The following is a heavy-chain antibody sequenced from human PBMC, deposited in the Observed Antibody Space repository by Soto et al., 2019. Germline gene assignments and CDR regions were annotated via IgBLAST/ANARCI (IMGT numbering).Heavy chain of an antibody. CDR1: GYTFTSYG. V-gene: IGHV1-18*01. CDR3: ARVNFEDYYYYGMDV. Sequence: ASVKVSCKASGYTFTSYGISWVRQAPGQGLEWMGWISAYNGNTNYAQKLQGRVTMTTDTSTSTAYMELRSLRSDDTAVYYCARVNFEDYYYYGMDVWGQGTTVTAP. CDR2: ISAYNGNT. J-gene: IGHJ6*02. D-gene: IGHD3-22*01.